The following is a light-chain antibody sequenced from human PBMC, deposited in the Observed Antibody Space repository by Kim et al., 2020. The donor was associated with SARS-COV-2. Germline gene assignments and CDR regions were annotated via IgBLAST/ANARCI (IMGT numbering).Light chain of an antibody. CDR3: QEYNSAPWT. V-gene: IGKV1-27*01. J-gene: IGKJ1*01. CDR1: QDIANS. Sequence: ASIGDRVTITCRASQDIANSLAWYQQKPGKVPQVLIYAASTLQSGVPSRFSGSGSGTEFTLNIGSLQTEDVATYYCQEYNSAPWTFGPGTKVDIK. CDR2: AAS.